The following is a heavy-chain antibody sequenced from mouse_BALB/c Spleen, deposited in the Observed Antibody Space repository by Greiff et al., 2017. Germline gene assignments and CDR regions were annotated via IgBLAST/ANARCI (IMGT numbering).Heavy chain of an antibody. D-gene: IGHD2-14*01. V-gene: IGHV5-17*02. CDR3: ARCRSNYYAMDY. Sequence: EVQLVESGGGLVQPGGSRKLSCAASGFTFSSFGMHWVRQAPEKGLEWVAYISSGSSTIYYADTVKGRFTISRDNPKNTLFLQMTSLRSEDTAMYYCARCRSNYYAMDYWGQGTSVTVSS. J-gene: IGHJ4*01. CDR1: GFTFSSFG. CDR2: ISSGSSTI.